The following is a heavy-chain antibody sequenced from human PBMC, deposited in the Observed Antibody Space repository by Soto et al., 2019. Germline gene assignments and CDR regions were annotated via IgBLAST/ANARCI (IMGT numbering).Heavy chain of an antibody. D-gene: IGHD3-3*01. Sequence: GGSLKISCQGSGYSFTSYWIGWVRQMPGKGLEGMGIIYPGASDTRYSPSFQGQVTISADKSISTAYLQWSSLKASDTAMYYCARHSYDFWTIDYYYYGMDVWGQGTTVTVSS. J-gene: IGHJ6*02. CDR2: IYPGASDT. V-gene: IGHV5-51*01. CDR1: GYSFTSYW. CDR3: ARHSYDFWTIDYYYYGMDV.